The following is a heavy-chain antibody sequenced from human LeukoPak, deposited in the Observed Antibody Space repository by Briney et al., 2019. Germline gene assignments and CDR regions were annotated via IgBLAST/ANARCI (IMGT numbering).Heavy chain of an antibody. V-gene: IGHV3-21*01. D-gene: IGHD3-9*01. Sequence: PGGSLRLSCAASGFTFSSYSMNWVRQAPGKGLEWVSSISSSRSYIYYADSVKGRFTISRDNAKSSLYLQMNSLRAEDTAVYYCSRDHYYDILAGLFDYWGQGTLVTVSS. CDR2: ISSSRSYI. CDR1: GFTFSSYS. CDR3: SRDHYYDILAGLFDY. J-gene: IGHJ4*02.